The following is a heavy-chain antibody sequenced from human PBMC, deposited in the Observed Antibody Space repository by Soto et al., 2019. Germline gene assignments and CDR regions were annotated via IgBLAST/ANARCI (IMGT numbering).Heavy chain of an antibody. CDR3: ARMGDVPYYYYGMDV. D-gene: IGHD3-16*01. Sequence: VQLVQSGAAVKKPGASVKVSCKASGYPFSRSGIIWVRQAPGQGLEWMGWINGYNGNTNYRQKMQGRINMTTDTPTSTAYRELRSLRSDDTAVDYCARMGDVPYYYYGMDVWGQGTTVIVSS. V-gene: IGHV1-18*01. CDR2: INGYNGNT. CDR1: GYPFSRSG. J-gene: IGHJ6*02.